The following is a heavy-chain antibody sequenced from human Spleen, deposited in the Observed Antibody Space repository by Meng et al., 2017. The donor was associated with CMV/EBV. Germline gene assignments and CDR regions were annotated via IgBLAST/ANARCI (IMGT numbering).Heavy chain of an antibody. V-gene: IGHV1-2*02. J-gene: IGHJ6*02. CDR1: GYTFSDYY. Sequence: ASVKVSCKASGYTFSDYYIHWVRQAPGQGLEWMGWSNPNSGGTNYAQNFQGRVTMTRDTSINTAYMELSRLRSDDTAVYYCARYLPLSGVIRGLTDYYYYYGMDVWGQGTTVTVSS. CDR3: ARYLPLSGVIRGLTDYYYYYGMDV. D-gene: IGHD3-10*01. CDR2: SNPNSGGT.